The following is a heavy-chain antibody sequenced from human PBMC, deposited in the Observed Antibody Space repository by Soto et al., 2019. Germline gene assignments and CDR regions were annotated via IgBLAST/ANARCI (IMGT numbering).Heavy chain of an antibody. D-gene: IGHD2-2*01. V-gene: IGHV1-3*01. Sequence: ASVKVSCKASGYTFTSYAMHWVRQAPGQRLEWMGWINAGNGNTKYSQKFQGRVTITRDTSASTAYMELSSLRSDDTAVYYFARDLPPPAAKYYYYYYYMDVWGKGTTVTVSS. J-gene: IGHJ6*03. CDR3: ARDLPPPAAKYYYYYYYMDV. CDR1: GYTFTSYA. CDR2: INAGNGNT.